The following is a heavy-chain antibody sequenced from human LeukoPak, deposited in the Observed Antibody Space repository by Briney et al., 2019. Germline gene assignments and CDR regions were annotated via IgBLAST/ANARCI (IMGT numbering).Heavy chain of an antibody. J-gene: IGHJ4*02. CDR2: ISRTGNSI. Sequence: AGGSLRLSCAASGFTLSSYEMNWVRLAPGKGLEWISYISRTGNSIYYADSVKGRFTISRDSAKNSLYLQMNSLRAEDTAVYYCARGPYSSNWYVDYWGQGTLVTVA. V-gene: IGHV3-48*03. D-gene: IGHD6-13*01. CDR1: GFTLSSYE. CDR3: ARGPYSSNWYVDY.